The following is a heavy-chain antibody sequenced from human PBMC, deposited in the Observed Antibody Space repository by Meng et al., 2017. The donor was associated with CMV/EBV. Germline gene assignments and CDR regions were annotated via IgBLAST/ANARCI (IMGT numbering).Heavy chain of an antibody. V-gene: IGHV1-2*02. CDR3: ARESHGTTGTTPVDWFDP. CDR2: INPNSGGT. D-gene: IGHD1-1*01. J-gene: IGHJ5*02. CDR1: GYTFTGYY. Sequence: ASVKVSCKASGYTFTGYYMHWVRQAPGQGLEWMGWINPNSGGTNYAQKLQGRVTMTRDTSISTAYMELSRLRSDDTAVYYCARESHGTTGTTPVDWFDPWGQGTLVTVSS.